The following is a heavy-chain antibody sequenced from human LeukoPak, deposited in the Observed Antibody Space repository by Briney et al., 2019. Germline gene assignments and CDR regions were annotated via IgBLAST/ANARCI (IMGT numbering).Heavy chain of an antibody. D-gene: IGHD3-22*01. Sequence: SGGTLRLSCAASGFTFSSYGMHWVRQAPGKGLEWVSYISSSGSTIYYADSVKGRFTISRDNAKNSLYLQMNSLRVEDTAVYYCARVRTYYYDSSGYYPPSYWGQGTLVTVSS. CDR3: ARVRTYYYDSSGYYPPSY. CDR1: GFTFSSYG. CDR2: ISSSGSTI. J-gene: IGHJ4*02. V-gene: IGHV3-48*04.